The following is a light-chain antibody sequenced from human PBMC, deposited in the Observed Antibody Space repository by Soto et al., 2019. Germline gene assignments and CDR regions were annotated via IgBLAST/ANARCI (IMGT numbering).Light chain of an antibody. CDR1: QSVSSSS. CDR3: QQYGSSPIT. CDR2: GAS. V-gene: IGKV3-20*01. Sequence: IVLTQSPGTLSLSPGERATLSCRASQSVSSSSLGWYQQKPGQAPRLLIYGASNRATGIPDRFSGSGSGTDFTLTINRLEPEDFAVYFCQQYGSSPITFGQGTKVDIK. J-gene: IGKJ1*01.